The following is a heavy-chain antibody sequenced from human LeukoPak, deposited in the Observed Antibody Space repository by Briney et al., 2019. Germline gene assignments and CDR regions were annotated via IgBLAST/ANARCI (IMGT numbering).Heavy chain of an antibody. D-gene: IGHD4-17*01. V-gene: IGHV1-46*01. J-gene: IGHJ1*01. CDR2: INPSGGST. CDR1: GYTFTSYY. CDR3: ARYGASLGFQH. Sequence: ASVKVPCKASGYTFTSYYMRWVRQAPGQGLEWMGIINPSGGSTSYAQKFQGRVTMTRDTSTSTVYMELSSLRSEDTAVYYCARYGASLGFQHWGQGTLVTVSS.